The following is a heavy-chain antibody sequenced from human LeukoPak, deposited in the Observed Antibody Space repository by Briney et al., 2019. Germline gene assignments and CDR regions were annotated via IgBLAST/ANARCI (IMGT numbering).Heavy chain of an antibody. J-gene: IGHJ6*04. D-gene: IGHD3-10*02. CDR2: ISSSGSTI. CDR3: AELGITMIGGV. Sequence: GGSLRRSCAASGFTFSSYEMNWVRQAPGKGLEWVSYISSSGSTIYYADSVKGRFTISRDNAKNSLYLQMNSLRAEDTAVYYCAELGITMIGGVWGKGTTVTISS. CDR1: GFTFSSYE. V-gene: IGHV3-48*03.